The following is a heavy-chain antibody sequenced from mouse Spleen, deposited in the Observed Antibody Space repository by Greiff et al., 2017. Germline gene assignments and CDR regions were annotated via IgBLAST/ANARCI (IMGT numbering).Heavy chain of an antibody. Sequence: VQLQQPGAELVMPGASVKLSCKASGYTFTSYWMHWVKQRPGQGLEWIGEIDPSDSYTNYNQKFKGKATLTVDKSSSTAYMQLSSLTSEDSAVYFCARPSTDFDYWGQGTTLTVSS. D-gene: IGHD4-1*02. CDR2: IDPSDSYT. CDR1: GYTFTSYW. V-gene: IGHV1-69*01. J-gene: IGHJ2*01. CDR3: ARPSTDFDY.